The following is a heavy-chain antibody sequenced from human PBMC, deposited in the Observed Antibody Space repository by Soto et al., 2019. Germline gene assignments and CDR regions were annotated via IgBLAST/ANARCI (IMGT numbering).Heavy chain of an antibody. D-gene: IGHD5-12*01. V-gene: IGHV1-69*04. J-gene: IGHJ4*02. CDR3: AREERRDGYQFDY. CDR2: IIPILGIA. Sequence: SVKVSCKASGGTFSSYTISWVRQASGQGLEWMGRIIPILGIANYAQKFQGRVTITADKSTSTAYMELSSLRSEDTAVYYCAREERRDGYQFDYWGQGTLVTVSS. CDR1: GGTFSSYT.